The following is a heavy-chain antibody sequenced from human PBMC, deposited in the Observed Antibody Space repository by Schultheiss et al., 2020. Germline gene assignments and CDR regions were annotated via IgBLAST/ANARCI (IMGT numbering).Heavy chain of an antibody. V-gene: IGHV4-39*01. CDR1: GGSISSSSYY. Sequence: SETLSLTCTVSGGSISSSSYYWGWIRQPPGKGLEWIGRIYTNESTNYNPSLKSRVTISVDTSKNQFSLKLSSVTAADTAVYYCARHLNWFDPWGQGTLVTVSS. J-gene: IGHJ5*02. CDR2: IYTNEST. CDR3: ARHLNWFDP.